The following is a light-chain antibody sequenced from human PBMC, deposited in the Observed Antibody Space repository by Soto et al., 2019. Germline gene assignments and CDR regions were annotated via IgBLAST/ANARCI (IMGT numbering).Light chain of an antibody. CDR2: WAS. CDR3: QQYYSSPPRT. J-gene: IGKJ1*01. CDR1: QSLLYTSTNRNY. Sequence: DIVMTQSPDSLAVSLGERATITCRSSQSLLYTSTNRNYLAWYQQKPGQPPKLLIYWASTRESGVPDRFSGSGSGTDFTLTISSLQAEDMAVYYCQQYYSSPPRTFGQGTNVEIK. V-gene: IGKV4-1*01.